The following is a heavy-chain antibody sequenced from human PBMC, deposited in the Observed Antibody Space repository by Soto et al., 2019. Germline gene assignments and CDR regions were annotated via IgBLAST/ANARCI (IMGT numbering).Heavy chain of an antibody. D-gene: IGHD3-3*01. CDR2: ISHVGSIK. Sequence: QVQLVESGGGVVQPGRSLRLSCAASGFSFSSYAMHWVRQAPGKGLEWVAVISHVGSIKKFADFVEGRFLVFRDNSNNNLFLQMESLKPDDSAVYYCAKELAFGGFWRGLEYWGQGALVTVAS. CDR1: GFSFSSYA. J-gene: IGHJ4*02. CDR3: AKELAFGGFWRGLEY. V-gene: IGHV3-30*18.